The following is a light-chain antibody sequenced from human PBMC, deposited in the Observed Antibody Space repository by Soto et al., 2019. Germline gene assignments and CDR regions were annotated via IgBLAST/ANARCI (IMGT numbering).Light chain of an antibody. CDR1: QFISNW. J-gene: IGKJ4*01. Sequence: DIQMTQSPSSLSASVGGRVTITCRASQFISNWLAWYQQTKETAPKSLIFGASTLQSGVPSRFRGSGFGTYFTLTINGLQTEDFETYFCQQYNSYPLTFGGGTKVDIK. V-gene: IGKV1D-16*01. CDR2: GAS. CDR3: QQYNSYPLT.